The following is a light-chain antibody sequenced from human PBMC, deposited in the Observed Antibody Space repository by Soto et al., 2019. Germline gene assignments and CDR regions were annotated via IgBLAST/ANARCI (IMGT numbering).Light chain of an antibody. Sequence: QSVLTQPASVSGSPGQSITISCTGTSSDVGGYNYVSWYQQHPGKAPKLMIYDVSNRPTGVSNRFSGSKSGNTASPTISGLQAEDEADDYCSSYTSSSTLVVFGGGTKLTVL. V-gene: IGLV2-14*01. CDR1: SSDVGGYNY. CDR2: DVS. J-gene: IGLJ2*01. CDR3: SSYTSSSTLVV.